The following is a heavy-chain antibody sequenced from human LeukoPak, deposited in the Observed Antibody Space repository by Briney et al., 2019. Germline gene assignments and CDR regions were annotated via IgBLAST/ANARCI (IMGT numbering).Heavy chain of an antibody. Sequence: PSETLSLTCTVSGGSISSYYWSWIRQPPGKGLEWIGYIYYSESTNYNPSLKSRVTISVDTSKNQFSLKLSSVTAADTAVYYCARGRYCSGGSCYSADAFDIWGQGTMVTVSS. CDR1: GGSISSYY. D-gene: IGHD2-15*01. CDR3: ARGRYCSGGSCYSADAFDI. V-gene: IGHV4-59*01. CDR2: IYYSEST. J-gene: IGHJ3*02.